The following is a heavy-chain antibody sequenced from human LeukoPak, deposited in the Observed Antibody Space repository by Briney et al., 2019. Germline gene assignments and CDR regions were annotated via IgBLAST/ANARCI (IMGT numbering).Heavy chain of an antibody. CDR3: AKSSPRSSSWYRALFDY. CDR1: GFTFSTYA. J-gene: IGHJ4*02. Sequence: AGGSLRLSCEASGFTFSTYAMSWVRQAPGKGLEWISVITDSGTGTHYTDSVKGRFTISRDNSKNTLYLQMSSLRADDTAIYYCAKSSPRSSSWYRALFDYWGQGTLVTVSS. V-gene: IGHV3-23*01. D-gene: IGHD6-13*01. CDR2: ITDSGTGT.